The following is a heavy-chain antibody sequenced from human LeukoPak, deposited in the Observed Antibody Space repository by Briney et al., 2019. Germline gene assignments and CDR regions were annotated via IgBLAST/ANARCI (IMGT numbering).Heavy chain of an antibody. J-gene: IGHJ4*02. V-gene: IGHV3-48*01. CDR1: GFTFSSYS. D-gene: IGHD2-21*02. Sequence: PGGSLRLSCAASGFTFSSYSMNWVRQAPGKGLEWVSYISSSSSTIYYADSVKGRFTISRDNSKNTLYLQVNGLRTEDTAVYYCAKDRLLNCRGDCYIFDYWGQGTVVTVSS. CDR3: AKDRLLNCRGDCYIFDY. CDR2: ISSSSSTI.